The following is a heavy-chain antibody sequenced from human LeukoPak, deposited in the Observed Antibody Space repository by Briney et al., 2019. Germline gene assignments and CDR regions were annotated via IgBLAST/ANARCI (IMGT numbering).Heavy chain of an antibody. CDR1: GFDISYNY. V-gene: IGHV3-53*01. CDR2: LHTGGTT. D-gene: IGHD3-10*01. J-gene: IGHJ4*02. Sequence: PGGSLRLSCVASGFDISYNYVGWVRQAPGEGLEWVSVLHTGGTTHYADSVKGRFTISKDNSNNTVYLQMNSVRVEDTAVYYCARVEGVVRGLSPPSIKSRVYFDYWGQGTLVTVPS. CDR3: ARVEGVVRGLSPPSIKSRVYFDY.